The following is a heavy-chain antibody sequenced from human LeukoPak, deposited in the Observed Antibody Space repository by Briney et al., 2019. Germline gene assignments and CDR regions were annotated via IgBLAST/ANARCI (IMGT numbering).Heavy chain of an antibody. CDR3: AKDAKYVFFDY. D-gene: IGHD4/OR15-4a*01. J-gene: IGHJ4*02. V-gene: IGHV3-23*01. CDR2: ISGSGGST. CDR1: GFPFSSYV. Sequence: GSLRLSCAASGFPFSSYVMSWVRRAPGKGLEWVSAISGSGGSTYYADSVKGRFTVSRDNSKNTLYLQMNSLRAEDTAVYYCAKDAKYVFFDYWGQGTLVTVSS.